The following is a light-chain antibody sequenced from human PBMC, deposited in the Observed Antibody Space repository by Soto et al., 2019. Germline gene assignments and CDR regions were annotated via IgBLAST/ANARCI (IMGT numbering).Light chain of an antibody. CDR3: CSYAGSSTSVI. Sequence: QSALTQPASVSGSPGQSITISCTGTSSDVGRYNLVSWYQQHPGKAPKLMIYEGSKRPSGVSNRFSGSKSGNTASLTISGLQADDEADYYCCSYAGSSTSVIFGGGTKVTVL. CDR1: SSDVGRYNL. CDR2: EGS. J-gene: IGLJ2*01. V-gene: IGLV2-23*01.